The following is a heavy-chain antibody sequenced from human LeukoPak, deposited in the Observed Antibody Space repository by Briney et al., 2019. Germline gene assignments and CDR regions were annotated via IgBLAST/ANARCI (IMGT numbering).Heavy chain of an antibody. CDR3: ARDRRRDGYTWIY. J-gene: IGHJ4*02. V-gene: IGHV1-2*06. D-gene: IGHD5-24*01. CDR1: GYTFTGYY. Sequence: ASVKVSCKASGYTFTGYYMHWVRQAPGQGLEWMGRINPNSGGTNYAQKFQGRVTMTRDTSISTAYMELSSVTAADTAVYYCARDRRRDGYTWIYWGQGTLVTVSS. CDR2: INPNSGGT.